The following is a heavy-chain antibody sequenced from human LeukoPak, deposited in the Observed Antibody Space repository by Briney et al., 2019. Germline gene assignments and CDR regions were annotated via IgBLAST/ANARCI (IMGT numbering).Heavy chain of an antibody. CDR2: ISGSGGST. V-gene: IGHV3-23*01. CDR1: GFTFSSYA. J-gene: IGHJ4*02. Sequence: PGGSLRLSCAASGFTFSSYAMSWVRQAPGKGLEWVSAISGSGGSTYYADSVKGRFTISRDNSKNTLYLQMNSLRAEDTAVYYCAKGGRIQLWFGSFDYWGQGTLVTVSS. CDR3: AKGGRIQLWFGSFDY. D-gene: IGHD5-18*01.